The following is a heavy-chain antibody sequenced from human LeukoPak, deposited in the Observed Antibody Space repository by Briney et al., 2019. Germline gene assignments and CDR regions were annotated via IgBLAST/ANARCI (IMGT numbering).Heavy chain of an antibody. CDR3: ARDLLGGRYFPHYFYMDV. V-gene: IGHV3-23*01. Sequence: GGSLRLSCAASAFTFSNYGISWVRQAPGKGLEWVASISHNGDGAYYPDSVKGRFTISRDNSKNTLYLQMNSLRAEDTALYYCARDLLGGRYFPHYFYMDVWGKGTTVTTSS. CDR2: ISHNGDGA. CDR1: AFTFSNYG. D-gene: IGHD1-26*01. J-gene: IGHJ6*03.